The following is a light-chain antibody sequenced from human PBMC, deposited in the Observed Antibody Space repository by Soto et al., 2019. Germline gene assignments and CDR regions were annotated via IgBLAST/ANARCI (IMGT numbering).Light chain of an antibody. V-gene: IGKV1-5*03. CDR1: QSINYW. CDR2: EAF. Sequence: DIQMTQSPSTLSSSVGDRVTITCRTSQSINYWLAWYQQKPGKAPKLLVYEAFNLESGVPARFSGSGSGTDFTLTIHSLQPDDFATYYCQQYHSYPWTFGQGTKVAI. J-gene: IGKJ1*01. CDR3: QQYHSYPWT.